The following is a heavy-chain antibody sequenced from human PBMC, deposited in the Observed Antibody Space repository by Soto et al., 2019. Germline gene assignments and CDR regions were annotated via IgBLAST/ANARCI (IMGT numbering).Heavy chain of an antibody. J-gene: IGHJ6*02. CDR1: GYTLIELS. CDR3: AIDHQWPGDYSTGMAV. V-gene: IGHV1-24*01. CDR2: FDPESGEA. Sequence: ASVKVSCKVSGYTLIELSMHWGRQAPGKGLEWMARFDPESGEAIYAQKFQGRVTMTEDTSTDTAYMDLSSLRSEDTAVYYCAIDHQWPGDYSTGMAVSRQVPTVFVS. D-gene: IGHD4-17*01.